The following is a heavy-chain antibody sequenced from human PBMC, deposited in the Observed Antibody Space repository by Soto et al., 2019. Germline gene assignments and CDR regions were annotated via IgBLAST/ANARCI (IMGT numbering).Heavy chain of an antibody. V-gene: IGHV4-59*12. CDR2: IYYSGST. J-gene: IGHJ6*03. D-gene: IGHD2-2*01. Sequence: SETLSLTCTVSGGSISSYYWSWIRQPPGKGLEWIGYIYYSGSTNYNPSLKSRVTISVDTSKNQFSLKLSSVTAADTAVYYCAREVVVPAAMVNYYYMDVWGKGTTVTVSS. CDR1: GGSISSYY. CDR3: AREVVVPAAMVNYYYMDV.